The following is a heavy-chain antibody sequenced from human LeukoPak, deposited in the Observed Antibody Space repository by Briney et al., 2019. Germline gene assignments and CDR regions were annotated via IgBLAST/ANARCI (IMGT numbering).Heavy chain of an antibody. V-gene: IGHV3-74*01. CDR3: AIVVVPAAISGAFDI. J-gene: IGHJ3*02. CDR2: INTDGSST. CDR1: GFTFSSYW. D-gene: IGHD2-2*02. Sequence: GGSLRLSCAASGFTFSSYWMHWVRQAPGKGLVWVSRINTDGSSTSYADSVKGRFTISRDNAKNTLYLQMNSLRAEDTAVYYCAIVVVPAAISGAFDIWGQGTMVTVSS.